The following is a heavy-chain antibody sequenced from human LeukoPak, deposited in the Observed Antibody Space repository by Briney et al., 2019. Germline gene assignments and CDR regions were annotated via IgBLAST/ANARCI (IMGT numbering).Heavy chain of an antibody. J-gene: IGHJ4*02. CDR2: PSGCGDSS. CDR3: AKDRQLNGRGDCYIFDY. V-gene: IGHV3-23*01. D-gene: IGHD2-21*02. CDR1: GFTFSSIR. Sequence: PGGTLRLSCSASGFTFSSIRMSWHPQTPGRGVEGVLSPSGCGDSSLHADSVKGRFSIYSDNSTDTLDLKVKGLSSHDRALVYCAKDRQLNGRGDCYIFDYWGQGTVVTASS.